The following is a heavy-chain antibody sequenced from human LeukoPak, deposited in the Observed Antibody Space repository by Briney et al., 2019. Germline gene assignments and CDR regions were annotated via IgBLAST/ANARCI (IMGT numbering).Heavy chain of an antibody. D-gene: IGHD3-10*01. CDR3: ASSIGSGSYYGLADY. CDR2: IWYDGSNK. CDR1: GFTFSGYG. Sequence: GGSLRLSCAASGFTFSGYGMHWVRQAPGKWLEWVALIWYDGSNKYYADSVKGRFTISRDNSKNTLYLQMNSLRAEDTAVYYCASSIGSGSYYGLADYWGQGTLVTVSS. V-gene: IGHV3-33*01. J-gene: IGHJ4*02.